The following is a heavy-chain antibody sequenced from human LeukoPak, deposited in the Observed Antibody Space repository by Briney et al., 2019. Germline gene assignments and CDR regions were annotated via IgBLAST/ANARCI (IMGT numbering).Heavy chain of an antibody. J-gene: IGHJ4*02. CDR2: ISSSSSTI. CDR1: GFTFSSYS. CDR3: ARDTYSSGWYVDY. Sequence: GGSLRLSCAASGFTFSSYSMNWVRQAPGKGLEWVSYISSSSSTIYYADSVKGRFTISRDNAKNSLYLQMNSLSAEDTAVYYCARDTYSSGWYVDYWGQGTLVTVSS. V-gene: IGHV3-48*04. D-gene: IGHD6-19*01.